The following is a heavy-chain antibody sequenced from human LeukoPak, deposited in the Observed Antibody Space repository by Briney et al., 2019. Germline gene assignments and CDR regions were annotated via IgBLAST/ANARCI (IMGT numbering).Heavy chain of an antibody. CDR3: AKIISDWSRGAFDI. CDR1: GFTFSSYS. J-gene: IGHJ3*02. V-gene: IGHV3-21*01. CDR2: ISSSGNYI. Sequence: GRSLRLSCAASGFTFSSYSMNWVRQAPGKGLEWVSSISSSGNYIYYADSVKGRFTISRDNAKNSLYLQMNSLRAEDTAVYYCAKIISDWSRGAFDIWGQGTMVTVSS. D-gene: IGHD6-19*01.